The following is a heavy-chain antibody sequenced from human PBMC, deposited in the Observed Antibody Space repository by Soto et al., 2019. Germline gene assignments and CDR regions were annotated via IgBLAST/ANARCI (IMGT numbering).Heavy chain of an antibody. V-gene: IGHV3-33*01. CDR3: ARDPSYGEYVSNWFDP. Sequence: PGGSLRLSCAASGFTFSSYGMHWVRQAPCKGLEWVAVIWYDGSNKYYADSVKGRFTISRDNSKNTLYLQMNSLRAEDTAVYYCARDPSYGEYVSNWFDPWGQGTLVTVSS. CDR2: IWYDGSNK. CDR1: GFTFSSYG. J-gene: IGHJ5*02. D-gene: IGHD4-17*01.